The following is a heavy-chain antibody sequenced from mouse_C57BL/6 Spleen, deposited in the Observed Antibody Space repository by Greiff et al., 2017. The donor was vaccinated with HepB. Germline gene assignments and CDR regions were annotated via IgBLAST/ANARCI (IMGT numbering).Heavy chain of an antibody. CDR1: GFTFSSYG. D-gene: IGHD2-4*01. CDR2: ISSGGSYT. V-gene: IGHV5-6*01. Sequence: EVQGVESGGDLVKPGGSLKLSCAASGFTFSSYGMSWVRQTPDKRLEWVATISSGGSYTYYPDSVKGRFTISRDNAKNTLYLQMSSLKSEDTAMYYCARSHYDYDWYFDVWGTGTTVTVSS. J-gene: IGHJ1*03. CDR3: ARSHYDYDWYFDV.